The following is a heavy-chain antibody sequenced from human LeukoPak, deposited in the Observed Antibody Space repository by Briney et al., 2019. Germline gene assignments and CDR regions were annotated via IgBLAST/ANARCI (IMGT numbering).Heavy chain of an antibody. V-gene: IGHV1-46*01. D-gene: IGHD5-24*01. J-gene: IGHJ3*02. Sequence: ASVKVSCKASGYTFTSYYMHWVRQAPGQGLEWMGLINPGGGNTNYAQNFQGRLTMTRDTSTTTVYMELSSLRSEDTAIYYCARIRDGYNDAYDIWGQGTVVTVPS. CDR2: INPGGGNT. CDR3: ARIRDGYNDAYDI. CDR1: GYTFTSYY.